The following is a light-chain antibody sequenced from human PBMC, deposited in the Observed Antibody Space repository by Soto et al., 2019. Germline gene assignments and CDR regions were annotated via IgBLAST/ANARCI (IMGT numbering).Light chain of an antibody. CDR3: QQYYSYPRT. J-gene: IGKJ2*02. V-gene: IGKV1-8*01. Sequence: AIRMTQSPSSFSASTGDRVTITCRASQGISSYLAWYQQKPGKAPKLLIYAASTLQSGVPSRFSGSGSGTDFTRTLSCLQSEDFATYYGQQYYSYPRTFGQGNKMEIK. CDR1: QGISSY. CDR2: AAS.